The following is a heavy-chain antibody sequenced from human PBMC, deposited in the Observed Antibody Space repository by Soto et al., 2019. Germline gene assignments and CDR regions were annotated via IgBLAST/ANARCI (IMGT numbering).Heavy chain of an antibody. CDR2: ISPLKGRT. CDR3: AMDYGARPEYFKH. Sequence: QVQLVQSGPDLKRPGASMKVSCKASGYTFTSYGISWVRQAPGQGLEWMAWISPLKGRTQYSQKAQGRVTLSTDTSSNTAYMDMTTLRVDDTAVYYCAMDYGARPEYFKHWGQGTLVTVS. D-gene: IGHD4-17*01. V-gene: IGHV1-18*04. J-gene: IGHJ1*01. CDR1: GYTFTSYG.